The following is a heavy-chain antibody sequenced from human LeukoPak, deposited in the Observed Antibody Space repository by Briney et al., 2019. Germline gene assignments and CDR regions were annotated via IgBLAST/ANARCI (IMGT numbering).Heavy chain of an antibody. J-gene: IGHJ6*03. V-gene: IGHV4-39*01. CDR1: GGSISSSSYY. CDR3: ARGGRELRYYYYYMDV. Sequence: SETLSLTCTVSGGSISSSSYYWGWIRQPPGKGLEWIGSIYYSGSTYYNPSLKSRVTISVDTSKNQFSLKLSSVTAADTAVYYCARGGRELRYYYYYMDVWGKGTTVTVSS. D-gene: IGHD1-7*01. CDR2: IYYSGST.